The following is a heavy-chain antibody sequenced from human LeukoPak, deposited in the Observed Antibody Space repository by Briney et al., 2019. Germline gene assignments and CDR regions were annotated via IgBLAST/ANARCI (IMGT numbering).Heavy chain of an antibody. J-gene: IGHJ6*02. D-gene: IGHD2-21*02. Sequence: ASVKVSCKASGYIFITYYIHWVRQAPGQGLEWVGMINPAGGRTVYAQKFQGRVTMSTDTSTSTVSMELSSLRSEDTAVYYCAGGYCGGDCYRGMDVWGQGTTVTVSS. CDR2: INPAGGRT. V-gene: IGHV1-46*01. CDR1: GYIFITYY. CDR3: AGGYCGGDCYRGMDV.